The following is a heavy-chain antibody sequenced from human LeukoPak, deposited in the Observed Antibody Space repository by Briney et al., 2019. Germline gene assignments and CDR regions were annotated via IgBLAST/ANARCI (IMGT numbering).Heavy chain of an antibody. CDR2: INPNSGGT. CDR1: GYTFTGYY. D-gene: IGHD5-18*01. CDR3: ARALYSYGIGYYMDV. J-gene: IGHJ6*03. V-gene: IGHV1-2*02. Sequence: ASVKVSCKASGYTFTGYYMHWVRQAPGQELEWMGWINPNSGGTNYAQKFQGRVTMTRDTSISTAYMELSRLRSDDTAVYYCARALYSYGIGYYMDVWGKGTTVTVSS.